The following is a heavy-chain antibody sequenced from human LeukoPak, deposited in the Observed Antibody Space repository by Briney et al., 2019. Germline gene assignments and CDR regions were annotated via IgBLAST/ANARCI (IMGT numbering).Heavy chain of an antibody. V-gene: IGHV1-2*02. J-gene: IGHJ4*02. CDR1: GYTFTGYY. CDR2: INPNSGGT. D-gene: IGHD6-19*01. CDR3: ARVGSGCSKTFDY. Sequence: ASVKVSCKASGYTFTGYYMHWVRQAPGQGLEWMGWINPNSGGTNYAQKFQGRVTMTRDTSISTAYMELSRLRSDDTAVYYCARVGSGCSKTFDYWGQGTLVTVSS.